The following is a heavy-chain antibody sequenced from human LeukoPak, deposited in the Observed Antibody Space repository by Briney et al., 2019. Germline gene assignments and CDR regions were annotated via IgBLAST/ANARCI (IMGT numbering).Heavy chain of an antibody. J-gene: IGHJ3*02. D-gene: IGHD1-26*01. V-gene: IGHV3-23*01. CDR1: GFTFGNYG. CDR3: GKNRYSGSLSPFDI. Sequence: GGSLRLSCAASGFTFGNYGMSWVRQAPGKGLEWVSAISGGGGNTYYADSVKGRFTISRDNSKNTLYLQMNSLRAEDTAVYYCGKNRYSGSLSPFDIWGQGTMVTVSS. CDR2: ISGGGGNT.